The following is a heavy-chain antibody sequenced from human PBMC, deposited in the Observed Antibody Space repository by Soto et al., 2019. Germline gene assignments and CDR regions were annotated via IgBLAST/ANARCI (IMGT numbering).Heavy chain of an antibody. CDR1: GFTFSTSD. CDR2: VSYDERII. CDR3: AKLVDKSLDDY. D-gene: IGHD3-16*01. J-gene: IGHJ4*02. V-gene: IGHV3-30*18. Sequence: PGGSLRLSCVASGFTFSTSDMHWVRQAPGQGLEWVAVVSYDERIIYYADSVKGRFSVSRDNPKNTLFLHMNSLRAEDTAVYFCAKLVDKSLDDYWGQGALVTVSS.